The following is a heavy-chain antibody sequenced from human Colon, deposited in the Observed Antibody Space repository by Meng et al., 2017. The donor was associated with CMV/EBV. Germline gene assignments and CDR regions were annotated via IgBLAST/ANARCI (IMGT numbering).Heavy chain of an antibody. CDR3: AKGFGAASLSWFDP. J-gene: IGHJ5*02. D-gene: IGHD3-16*01. Sequence: LRLSCTVSNVSFSSGGTYWTWLRQRLGLGLEWIGYVHYSGSTYYNPSLESRVSISMDASNNQFFLNLRSLTAADAAVYFCAKGFGAASLSWFDPWGQGTLVTVSS. CDR1: NVSFSSGGTY. CDR2: VHYSGST. V-gene: IGHV4-31*03.